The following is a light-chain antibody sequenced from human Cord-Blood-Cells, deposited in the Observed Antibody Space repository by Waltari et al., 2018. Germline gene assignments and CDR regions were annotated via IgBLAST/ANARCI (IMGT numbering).Light chain of an antibody. CDR2: DAS. J-gene: IGKJ1*01. V-gene: IGKV3-11*01. Sequence: EIVLTQSPATLSLSPGERATLSCRASQSVSSYLAWYHQKPGQAPRLLIYDASNRATGIPARFSGSGSGTDFTLTISSLKPEDFAVYYCQQRSNWAGTFGQGTKVEIK. CDR1: QSVSSY. CDR3: QQRSNWAGT.